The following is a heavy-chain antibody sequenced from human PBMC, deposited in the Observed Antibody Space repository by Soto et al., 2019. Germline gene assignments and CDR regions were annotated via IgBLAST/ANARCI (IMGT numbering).Heavy chain of an antibody. CDR3: ARYNRGYSGYGQYDWFDP. CDR2: IYYSGST. J-gene: IGHJ5*02. CDR1: GGSISSYY. V-gene: IGHV4-59*01. D-gene: IGHD5-12*01. Sequence: QVQLQESGPGLVKPSETLSLTCTVSGGSISSYYWSWIRQPPGKGLEWIGYIYYSGSTNYNPSLKSRVTISVDTSKNQFSLKLSSVTAADTAVYYCARYNRGYSGYGQYDWFDPWGQGTLVTVSS.